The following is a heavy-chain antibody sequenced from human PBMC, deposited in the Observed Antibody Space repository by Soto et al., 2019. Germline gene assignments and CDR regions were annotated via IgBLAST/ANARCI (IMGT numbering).Heavy chain of an antibody. J-gene: IGHJ4*02. V-gene: IGHV1-18*01. CDR3: ARVLRNEDY. CDR2: ISAFNGTA. Sequence: ASVKVSCKASGYTFTSYGISWVRQAPGQGLEWMGWISAFNGTANYAQKFQGRVTITADKSTSTAYMELRSLRSEDTAVYYCARVLRNEDYWGQGTLVTVSS. D-gene: IGHD3-3*01. CDR1: GYTFTSYG.